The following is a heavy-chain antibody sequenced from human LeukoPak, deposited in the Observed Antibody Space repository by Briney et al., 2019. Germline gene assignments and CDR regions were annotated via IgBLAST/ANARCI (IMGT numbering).Heavy chain of an antibody. CDR3: AKDPLWLRIYFCV. D-gene: IGHD5-12*01. J-gene: IGHJ4*02. CDR2: ISGIGAVT. Sequence: GGSLRLSCAAPGFSPTIYAMSCVRQAPGGGLEWVSTISGIGAVTYYADSVWGRFTISRGNSKNTLSLQMYRLRGEGTRLFSTAKDPLWLRIYFCVWGQGALVTVAS. V-gene: IGHV3-23*01. CDR1: GFSPTIYA.